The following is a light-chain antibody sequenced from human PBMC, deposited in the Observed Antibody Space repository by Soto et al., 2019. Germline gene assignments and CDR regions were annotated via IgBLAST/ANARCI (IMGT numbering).Light chain of an antibody. Sequence: EIVLTQSPGTLSLSPGERATLSCRASQSVSSSYLAWYQQKPGQAPRLLIYGAYSRATGIQDRFSGSGSGTDFTLTISRLEPEDFAVYYCQQYGSSLITFGQGTRLEIK. J-gene: IGKJ5*01. CDR3: QQYGSSLIT. CDR1: QSVSSSY. V-gene: IGKV3-20*01. CDR2: GAY.